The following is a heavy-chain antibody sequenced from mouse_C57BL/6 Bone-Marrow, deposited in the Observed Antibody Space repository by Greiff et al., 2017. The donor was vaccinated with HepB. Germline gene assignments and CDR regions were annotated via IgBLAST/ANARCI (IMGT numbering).Heavy chain of an antibody. J-gene: IGHJ1*03. Sequence: VQLQQSGAELVRPGASVKLSCTASGFNIKDYYMHWVKQRPEQGLEWIGRIDPEDGDTEYAPKFQGKATMTADTSSKTAYLQLSSLTSEDTAVYYCTGGSSPYWYFDVWGTGTTVTVSS. CDR1: GFNIKDYY. D-gene: IGHD1-1*01. V-gene: IGHV14-1*01. CDR2: IDPEDGDT. CDR3: TGGSSPYWYFDV.